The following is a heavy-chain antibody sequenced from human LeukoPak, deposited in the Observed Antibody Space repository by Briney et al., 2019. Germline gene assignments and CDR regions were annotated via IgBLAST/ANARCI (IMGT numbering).Heavy chain of an antibody. CDR1: RNTFTGHY. CDR3: ARVGWDLPIDY. V-gene: IGHV1-2*02. J-gene: IGHJ4*02. D-gene: IGHD4-23*01. CDR2: INPYSGDT. Sequence: ASVKVSCKASRNTFTGHYIHWVRRAPGQGLEWMGWINPYSGDTNYAQKLQGRVTMTRNMSISTVYMDLSRLRSDDSAVYYCARVGWDLPIDYWGQGTLVTVSS.